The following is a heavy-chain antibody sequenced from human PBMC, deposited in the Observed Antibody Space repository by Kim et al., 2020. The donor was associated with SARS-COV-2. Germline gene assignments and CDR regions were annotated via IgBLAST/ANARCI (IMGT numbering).Heavy chain of an antibody. D-gene: IGHD3-3*01. V-gene: IGHV4-59*01. CDR1: GGSISSYY. Sequence: SETLSLTCTVSGGSISSYYWSWIRQPPGKGLEWIGYIYYSGSTNYNPSLKSRVTISVDTSKNQFSLKLSSVTAADTAVYYCARALVDTIFGVVDAFDIWGQGTMVTVSS. J-gene: IGHJ3*02. CDR3: ARALVDTIFGVVDAFDI. CDR2: IYYSGST.